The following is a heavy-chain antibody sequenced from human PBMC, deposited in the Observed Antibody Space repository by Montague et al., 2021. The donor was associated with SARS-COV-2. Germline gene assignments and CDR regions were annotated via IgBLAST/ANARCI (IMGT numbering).Heavy chain of an antibody. V-gene: IGHV4-61*02. J-gene: IGHJ4*03. CDR2: IYTSGSA. CDR3: ARGQLWFDY. D-gene: IGHD5-18*01. CDR1: GGPISSGSYY. Sequence: TLSLTCSVSGGPISSGSYYWTWIRQPAGKGLEWIGRIYTSGSANYNASLKSRVTISLDTSKNQFSLKLRSVTAADTAVYYCARGQLWFDYWGQGTLVTVSS.